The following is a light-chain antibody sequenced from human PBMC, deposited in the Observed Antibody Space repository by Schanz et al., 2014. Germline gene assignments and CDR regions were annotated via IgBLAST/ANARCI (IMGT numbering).Light chain of an antibody. V-gene: IGKV3-11*01. J-gene: IGKJ4*01. CDR1: QSVSSY. CDR3: QQGSTWPIT. Sequence: EIVLTQSPATLSLSPGERATLSCRASQSVSSYLAWYQHKPGQAPRLLIYDASNRATGIPDRFSGSGSGTDFTLTISRLEPEDFAVYYCQQGSTWPITFGGGTKVEIK. CDR2: DAS.